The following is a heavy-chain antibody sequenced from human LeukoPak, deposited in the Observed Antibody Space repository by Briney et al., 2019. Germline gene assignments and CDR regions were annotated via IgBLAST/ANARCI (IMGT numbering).Heavy chain of an antibody. V-gene: IGHV3-48*03. Sequence: PGGSLRLSCAASGFTFSSYEMNWVRQAPGKGLEWVSYISSSGSTIYYADSVKGRFTISRDNAKNSLYLQMNSLRAEDTAVYYCARDPSRYYYYYYMDVWGKGTTVTVSS. CDR3: ARDPSRYYYYYYMDV. CDR2: ISSSGSTI. CDR1: GFTFSSYE. J-gene: IGHJ6*03.